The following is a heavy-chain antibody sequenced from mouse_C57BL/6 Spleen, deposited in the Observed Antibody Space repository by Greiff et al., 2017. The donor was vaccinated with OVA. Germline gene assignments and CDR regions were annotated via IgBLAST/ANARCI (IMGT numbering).Heavy chain of an antibody. CDR3: ARKLTGINWYFDV. CDR1: GYSITSDY. Sequence: DVKLVESGPGLAKPSQTLSLTCSVTGYSITSDYWNWIRKFPGNKLEYMGYISYSGSTYYNPSLKSRISITRDTSKNQYYLQLNSVTTEDTATYYCARKLTGINWYFDVWGTGTTVTVSS. CDR2: ISYSGST. V-gene: IGHV3-8*01. D-gene: IGHD4-1*01. J-gene: IGHJ1*03.